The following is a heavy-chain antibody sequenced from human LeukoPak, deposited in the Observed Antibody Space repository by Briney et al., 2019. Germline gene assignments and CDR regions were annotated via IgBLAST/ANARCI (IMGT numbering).Heavy chain of an antibody. CDR1: GFTFDDYA. CDR2: IIWNSGSI. J-gene: IGHJ3*02. CDR3: AKEVVMVITVSPRYDAFDI. V-gene: IGHV3-9*01. D-gene: IGHD3-22*01. Sequence: PGGSPRLSCAASGFTFDDYAMHWVRQAPGKGLEWVSGIIWNSGSIGYADSVKGRFTISRDNAKNSLYLQMNSLRAEDTALYYCAKEVVMVITVSPRYDAFDIWGQGTMVTVSS.